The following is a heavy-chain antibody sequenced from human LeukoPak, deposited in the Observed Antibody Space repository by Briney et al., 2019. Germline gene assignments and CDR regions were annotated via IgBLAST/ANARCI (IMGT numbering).Heavy chain of an antibody. CDR2: IYYSGST. CDR1: GGSISSSSYY. CDR3: ARHDSSGYYLFDY. V-gene: IGHV4-39*01. D-gene: IGHD3-22*01. J-gene: IGHJ4*02. Sequence: PSETLSLTCTASGGSISSSSYYWGWIRQPPGKGLEWIGSIYYSGSTYYNPSLKSRVTISVDTSKNQFSLKLSSVTAADTAVYYCARHDSSGYYLFDYWGQGTLVTVSS.